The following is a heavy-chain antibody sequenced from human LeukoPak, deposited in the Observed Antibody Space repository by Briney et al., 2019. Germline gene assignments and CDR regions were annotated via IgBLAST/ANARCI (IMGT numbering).Heavy chain of an antibody. D-gene: IGHD6-13*01. CDR1: GFTVSSNC. J-gene: IGHJ6*02. CDR2: IYSGGST. Sequence: GGSLRLSCAASGFTVSSNCMSWVRQAPGKGLEWVSVIYSGGSTYYADSVKGRFTISRDNSKDTLYLQMNSLRAEDTAVYYCARAERYSSIDGMDVWGQGTTVTVSS. V-gene: IGHV3-66*02. CDR3: ARAERYSSIDGMDV.